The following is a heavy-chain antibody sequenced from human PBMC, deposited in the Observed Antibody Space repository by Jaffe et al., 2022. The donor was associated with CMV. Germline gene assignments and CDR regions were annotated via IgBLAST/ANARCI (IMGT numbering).Heavy chain of an antibody. D-gene: IGHD6-19*01. CDR3: ARGSRIAVAGTSRFDY. J-gene: IGHJ4*02. CDR2: IKHSGST. CDR1: GGSFSGYY. V-gene: IGHV4-34*01. Sequence: QVQLQQWGAGLLKPSETLSLICAVYGGSFSGYYWSWIRQPPGKGLEWIGEIKHSGSTNHNPSLKSRVTISVDTSKNQFSLKLSSVTAADTAVYYCARGSRIAVAGTSRFDYWGQGTLVTVSS.